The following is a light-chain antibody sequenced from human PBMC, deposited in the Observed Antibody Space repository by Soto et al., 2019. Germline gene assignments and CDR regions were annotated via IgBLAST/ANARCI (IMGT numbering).Light chain of an antibody. J-gene: IGKJ1*01. CDR3: QQYGSSPRT. CDR1: QSVSSSY. CDR2: GAS. Sequence: EIVLTQSPGTLSLSPGERATLSCRASQSVSSSYLAWYQQKPGQAPRLLIFGASSRATGIPDRFSGSGSGTDFSLTISRLAPEDFAVYYCQQYGSSPRTFGQGTKVDI. V-gene: IGKV3-20*01.